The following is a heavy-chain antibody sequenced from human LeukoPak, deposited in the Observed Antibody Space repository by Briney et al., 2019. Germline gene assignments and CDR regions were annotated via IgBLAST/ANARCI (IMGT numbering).Heavy chain of an antibody. D-gene: IGHD1-26*01. CDR1: GFIFSTYA. V-gene: IGHV3-30*04. CDR3: ARDDIIVGATTLDY. Sequence: GGSLRLSCEASGFIFSTYAMHWVRQAPGKGLEWLAVISSDGSNKYHVDSVKGRFTISGDNSKNTLYLEMDSVRLGDTAVYYCARDDIIVGATTLDYWGQGTLVTVSS. CDR2: ISSDGSNK. J-gene: IGHJ4*02.